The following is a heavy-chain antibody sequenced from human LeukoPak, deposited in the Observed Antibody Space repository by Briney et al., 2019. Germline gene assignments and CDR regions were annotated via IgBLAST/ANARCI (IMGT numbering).Heavy chain of an antibody. J-gene: IGHJ3*02. CDR2: IYHSGST. Sequence: SETLSLTCAVSGGPISSSNWWSWVRQPPGKGLEWIGEIYHSGSTNYNPSLKSRVTISVDKSKNQFSLKLSSVTAADTAVYYCASSAPMVRGVIRRRGAFDIWGQGTMVTVSS. CDR3: ASSAPMVRGVIRRRGAFDI. V-gene: IGHV4-4*02. D-gene: IGHD3-10*01. CDR1: GGPISSSNW.